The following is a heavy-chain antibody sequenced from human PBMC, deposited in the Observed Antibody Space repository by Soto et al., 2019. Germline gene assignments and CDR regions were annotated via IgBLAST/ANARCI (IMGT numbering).Heavy chain of an antibody. CDR3: ASSSMVRGVGSFDY. Sequence: PGGSLRLSCAASGFTSSSYAMSWVRQAPGKGLEWVSAISGSGGSTYYADSVKGRFTISRDNSKNTLYLQMNSLRAEDTAVYYCASSSMVRGVGSFDYWGQGTLVTVSS. V-gene: IGHV3-23*01. J-gene: IGHJ4*02. CDR1: GFTSSSYA. D-gene: IGHD3-10*01. CDR2: ISGSGGST.